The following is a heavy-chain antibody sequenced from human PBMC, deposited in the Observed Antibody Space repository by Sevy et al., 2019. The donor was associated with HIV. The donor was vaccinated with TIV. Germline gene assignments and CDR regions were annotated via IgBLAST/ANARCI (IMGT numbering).Heavy chain of an antibody. V-gene: IGHV1-69*13. CDR1: GGTFSSYA. D-gene: IGHD2-2*01. CDR2: IIPIFGTA. J-gene: IGHJ5*02. Sequence: SVKVSCKASGGTFSSYAISWVRQAPGQGLEWMGGIIPIFGTANYAQKFQGRVTITADESTSTAYMELSSLRSEDTAVYYCARGGYCSSTSCLHNWFDPWGQGTPVTVSS. CDR3: ARGGYCSSTSCLHNWFDP.